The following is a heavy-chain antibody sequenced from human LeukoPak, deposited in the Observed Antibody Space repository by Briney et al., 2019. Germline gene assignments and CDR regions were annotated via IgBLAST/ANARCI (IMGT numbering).Heavy chain of an antibody. CDR3: GRAGTTVTDKFDY. CDR2: IKQDGSEK. CDR1: GFTFSSYG. J-gene: IGHJ4*02. V-gene: IGHV3-7*01. D-gene: IGHD4-17*01. Sequence: GGSLRLSCAASGFTFSSYGMHWVRQAPGKGLEWVANIKQDGSEKYYVDSVKGRFTISRHNAKNSLYLQMNSLRAEDTAVYYCGRAGTTVTDKFDYWGQGTLVTVSS.